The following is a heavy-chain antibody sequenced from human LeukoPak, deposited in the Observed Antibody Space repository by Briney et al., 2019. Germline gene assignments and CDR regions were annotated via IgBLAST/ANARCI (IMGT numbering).Heavy chain of an antibody. J-gene: IGHJ6*03. CDR2: ISAYNGNT. D-gene: IGHD1-14*01. Sequence: ASVKVSCKASGYTFTSYGISWVRQAPGQGLEWMGWISAYNGNTNYAQELQGRVTMTTNTSTSTAYMELRSLRSDDTAVYYCARGPITGPNYYYMDVWGKGTTVTVSS. V-gene: IGHV1-18*01. CDR1: GYTFTSYG. CDR3: ARGPITGPNYYYMDV.